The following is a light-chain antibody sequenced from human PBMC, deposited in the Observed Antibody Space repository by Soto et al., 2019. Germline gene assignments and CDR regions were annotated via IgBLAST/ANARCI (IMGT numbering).Light chain of an antibody. Sequence: QSVLTQPRSVSGSPGQSVTISCNGTSSDVGGYNYVSWYQQHPGKAPKLMIYDVSKRPSGVPDRFSGSKSGNTASLTISGLQAEDEADYNCCSYAGSYTLVFGGGTKLTVL. CDR3: CSYAGSYTLV. CDR1: SSDVGGYNY. CDR2: DVS. J-gene: IGLJ2*01. V-gene: IGLV2-11*01.